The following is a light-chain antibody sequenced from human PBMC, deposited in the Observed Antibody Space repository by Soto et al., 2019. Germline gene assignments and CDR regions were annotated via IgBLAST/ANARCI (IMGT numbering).Light chain of an antibody. Sequence: DIQMTQSPSTLSASVGGTFTITCLARQSVSTWLAWYEQKPGRAPQLLIYDASRLKTGVPSRFSGSGSGTEFTLTITRLPPDDFEPYHCQQYNTLSLTFGGGTKVDIK. CDR2: DAS. CDR3: QQYNTLSLT. CDR1: QSVSTW. J-gene: IGKJ4*01. V-gene: IGKV1-5*01.